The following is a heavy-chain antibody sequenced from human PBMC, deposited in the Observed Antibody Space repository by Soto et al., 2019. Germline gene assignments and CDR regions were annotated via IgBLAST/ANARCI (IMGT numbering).Heavy chain of an antibody. V-gene: IGHV4-39*01. J-gene: IGHJ4*02. CDR1: GGSISSSSYY. CDR3: ARHPVAVAGTGPFDY. CDR2: IYYSGST. D-gene: IGHD6-19*01. Sequence: SETLSLTRTVSGGSISSSSYYWGWIRQPPGKGLEWIGSIYYSGSTYYNPSLKSRVTISVDTSKNQFSLKLSSVTAADTAVYYCARHPVAVAGTGPFDYWGQGTLVTVSS.